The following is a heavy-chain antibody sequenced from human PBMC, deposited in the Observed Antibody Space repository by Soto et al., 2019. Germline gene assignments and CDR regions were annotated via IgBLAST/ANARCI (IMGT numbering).Heavy chain of an antibody. CDR2: ISAYNGNT. V-gene: IGHV1-18*01. CDR3: ARVSLIAVAGTAGYYYYGMDV. D-gene: IGHD6-19*01. Sequence: ASVKVSCKASGYTFTSYGISWVRQAPGQGLEWMGWISAYNGNTNYAQKLQGRVTMTTDTSTSTAYMELRSLRSDDTAVYYCARVSLIAVAGTAGYYYYGMDVWGQGTTVTVSS. J-gene: IGHJ6*02. CDR1: GYTFTSYG.